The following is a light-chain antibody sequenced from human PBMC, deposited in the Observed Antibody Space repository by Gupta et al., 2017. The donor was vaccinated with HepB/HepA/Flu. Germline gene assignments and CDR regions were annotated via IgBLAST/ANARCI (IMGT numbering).Light chain of an antibody. CDR1: SSNVGGYNY. CDR3: SSDTSSSTLV. J-gene: IGLJ2*01. V-gene: IGLV2-14*03. Sequence: QSALTQPASVSGSPGQSITISCTGTSSNVGGYNYVSWYQQHPGKAPKLMIYDVSNRPSGVSNRFSGSKSGNTASLTISVLQAEDEADYYCSSDTSSSTLVFGGGTKLTVL. CDR2: DVS.